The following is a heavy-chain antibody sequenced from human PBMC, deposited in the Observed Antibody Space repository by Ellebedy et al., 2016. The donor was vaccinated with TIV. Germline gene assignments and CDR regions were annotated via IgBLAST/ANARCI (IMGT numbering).Heavy chain of an antibody. CDR1: GFTFSRYA. Sequence: GESLKISCAASGFTFSRYAMTWVRQAPGKGLEWLSDISTSGTTMYYADSVKGRFIISRDNSKRTLYLQMNSLRAEDTAVYYCAKGRGGGSDSSAPRYYFDYWGLGTLVTVSS. V-gene: IGHV3-23*01. D-gene: IGHD3-22*01. CDR2: ISTSGTTM. J-gene: IGHJ4*02. CDR3: AKGRGGGSDSSAPRYYFDY.